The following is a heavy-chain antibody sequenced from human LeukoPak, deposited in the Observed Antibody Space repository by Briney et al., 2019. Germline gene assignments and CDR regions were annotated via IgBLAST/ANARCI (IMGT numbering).Heavy chain of an antibody. V-gene: IGHV3-7*01. CDR2: INQDGGEK. CDR3: ASIVVVIGTRSFDY. J-gene: IGHJ4*02. CDR1: GFTFSSYR. Sequence: GGSLRLSRAASGFTFSSYRMSWVRQAPGKGLEWVANINQDGGEKYYVDSVKGRFTISRDNAKNSLYLQMNSLRAEDTAVYYCASIVVVIGTRSFDYWGQGSLVSVSS. D-gene: IGHD2-15*01.